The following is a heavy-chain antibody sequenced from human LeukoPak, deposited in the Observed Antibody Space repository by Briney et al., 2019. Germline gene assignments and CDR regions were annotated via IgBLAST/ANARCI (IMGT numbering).Heavy chain of an antibody. D-gene: IGHD6-13*01. CDR2: ISSSGGST. V-gene: IGHV3-23*01. CDR1: ELXFSTYA. CDR3: AKGSLDSSWSYQT. Sequence: GGSLRLSRAASELXFSTYAISWVRQAPGKGLEWVSDISSSGGSTYYADSVKGRFTVSRDNSKNTLYLQMNSLRAEDTAVYYCAKGSLDSSWSYQTWGQGTLVTVSS. J-gene: IGHJ5*02.